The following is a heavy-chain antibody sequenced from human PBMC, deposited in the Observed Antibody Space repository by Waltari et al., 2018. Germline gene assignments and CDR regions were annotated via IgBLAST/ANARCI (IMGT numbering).Heavy chain of an antibody. D-gene: IGHD4-4*01. CDR3: ARDMTVSQSDGFDL. CDR1: GFIFRDFY. CDR2: IKQDGSET. J-gene: IGHJ3*01. V-gene: IGHV3-7*01. Sequence: EVQLVESGGGLVQPGGSLRLSCSASGFIFRDFYMSWVRQAPGKGLEWVANIKQDGSETYYLDSVKGRFTISKDDVGNSLSLQMNNLRVEDTAVYYCARDMTVSQSDGFDLWGQGTMVTVS.